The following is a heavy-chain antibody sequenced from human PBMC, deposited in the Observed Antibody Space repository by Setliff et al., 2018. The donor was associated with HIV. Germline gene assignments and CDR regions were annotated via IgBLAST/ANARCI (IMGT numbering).Heavy chain of an antibody. CDR1: GDSINTHY. D-gene: IGHD1-26*01. J-gene: IGHJ5*02. Sequence: TLSLTCTVSGDSINTHYWSWIRQPPGKGLEWIGCISHSGNTNFNPSLNSRVTISLDTSKNQFSLRLTSLTAADTAIYYCARSTVGAGASFPWGRGISVTVSS. CDR2: ISHSGNT. CDR3: ARSTVGAGASFP. V-gene: IGHV4-59*11.